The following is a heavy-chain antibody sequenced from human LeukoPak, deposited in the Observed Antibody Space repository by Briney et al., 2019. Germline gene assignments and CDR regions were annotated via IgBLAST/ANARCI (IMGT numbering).Heavy chain of an antibody. V-gene: IGHV3-43*01. Sequence: PGGSLRLSCAASGFTFDEFTMHWVRHAPGKGPEWVGLIGYDGDHTFYAESVKGRFTISRDNTKKTLYLQMRSLRPEDTAFYYCAKDGHYCTATSCFSSWLDPWGQGTLVTVSS. J-gene: IGHJ5*01. CDR2: IGYDGDHT. CDR1: GFTFDEFT. CDR3: AKDGHYCTATSCFSSWLDP. D-gene: IGHD2-15*01.